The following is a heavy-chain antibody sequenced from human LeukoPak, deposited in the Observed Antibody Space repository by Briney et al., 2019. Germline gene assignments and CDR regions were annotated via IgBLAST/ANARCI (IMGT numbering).Heavy chain of an antibody. J-gene: IGHJ4*02. Sequence: GGSLRLSCAASGFTVSSNYMSWVRQAPGKGLEWVSVIYSGGSTYYADSVKGRFTISRDNSKNTLHLQMNSLRAEDTAVYYCAKGLFLRGYSYGFDYWGQGTLVTVSS. CDR1: GFTVSSNY. D-gene: IGHD5-18*01. CDR2: IYSGGST. V-gene: IGHV3-53*05. CDR3: AKGLFLRGYSYGFDY.